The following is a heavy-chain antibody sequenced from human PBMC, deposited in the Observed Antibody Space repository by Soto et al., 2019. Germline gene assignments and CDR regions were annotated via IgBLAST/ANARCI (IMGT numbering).Heavy chain of an antibody. CDR3: AKAESSGWLYNWFDP. CDR2: ISGSGGST. J-gene: IGHJ5*02. Sequence: EVQLLESGGGLVQPGGSLRRSCAASGFTFSSYAMSWVRQAPGKGLEWVSAISGSGGSTYYADSVKGRFTISRDNSKNTLYLQMNSLRAEDTAVYYCAKAESSGWLYNWFDPWGQGTLVTVSS. V-gene: IGHV3-23*01. D-gene: IGHD6-19*01. CDR1: GFTFSSYA.